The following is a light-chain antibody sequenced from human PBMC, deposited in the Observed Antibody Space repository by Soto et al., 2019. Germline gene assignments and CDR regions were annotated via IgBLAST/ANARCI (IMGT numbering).Light chain of an antibody. V-gene: IGLV9-49*01. J-gene: IGLJ2*01. CDR3: GAAHGSGSRV. CDR2: VGTGGIVG. CDR1: SGYSNYK. Sequence: QSVLTQPPSASASLGASVTLTCTLSSGYSNYKVDWYQQRPGKGPRFVMRVGTGGIVGSKGDGIPDRFSVLGSGLNRYLTIKNIQEKDESESPCGAAHGSGSRVLGGGTKLTVL.